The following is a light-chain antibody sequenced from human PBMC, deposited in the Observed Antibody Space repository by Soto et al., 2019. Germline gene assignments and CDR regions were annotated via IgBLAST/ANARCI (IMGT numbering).Light chain of an antibody. J-gene: IGKJ2*01. CDR2: DAS. CDR1: QDISNY. V-gene: IGKV1-33*01. Sequence: DIQMTQSPSSLSASVGDRVTITCQASQDISNYLNWYQQKPGKAPKLLIYDASNLETGVPSRFSGSGSGTDFTFTISSLQAEDIATYYCQQYGPTFGQGTKLEIK. CDR3: QQYGPT.